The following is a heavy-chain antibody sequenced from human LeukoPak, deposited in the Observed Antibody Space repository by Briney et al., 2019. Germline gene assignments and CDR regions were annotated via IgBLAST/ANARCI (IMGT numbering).Heavy chain of an antibody. D-gene: IGHD3-16*02. Sequence: GGSLRLSCAASGFTFSSYGMHWVRQAPGKGLEWVAVISYGGSDKFSADSVKGRFTISRDNSKNTLYLQMNSLRPEDTAVYYCAKGPVEDDHVWGNYRYLSDCWGQGTLVTVSS. CDR1: GFTFSSYG. J-gene: IGHJ4*02. CDR3: AKGPVEDDHVWGNYRYLSDC. CDR2: ISYGGSDK. V-gene: IGHV3-30*18.